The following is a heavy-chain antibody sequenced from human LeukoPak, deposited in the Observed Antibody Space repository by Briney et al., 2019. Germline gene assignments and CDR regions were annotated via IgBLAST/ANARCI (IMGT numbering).Heavy chain of an antibody. Sequence: GGSLRLSCAASAFTSSSYAMSWVRQAPGKGLEWVSAISGSGGSTYYAGSVKGRFTISRDNSKNTLYLQMNSLRAEDTAVYYCAAHARYSYGVPYYFDYWGQGTLVTVSS. CDR3: AAHARYSYGVPYYFDY. CDR1: AFTSSSYA. D-gene: IGHD5-18*01. V-gene: IGHV3-23*01. CDR2: ISGSGGST. J-gene: IGHJ4*02.